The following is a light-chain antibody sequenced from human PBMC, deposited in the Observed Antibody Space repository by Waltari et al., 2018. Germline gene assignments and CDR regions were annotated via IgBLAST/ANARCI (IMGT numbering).Light chain of an antibody. CDR2: YGS. CDR1: ESIGSS. J-gene: IGKJ2*01. Sequence: EVVLTQSPDFQSVTPKETVTITCRASESIGSSLHWYQQKPDQSPKLLVRYGSQSFSGVPSRFRGSGSGTDFTLTINGLEAEDAATYFCHQTTLLPSFGQGTKLEIK. CDR3: HQTTLLPS. V-gene: IGKV6-21*01.